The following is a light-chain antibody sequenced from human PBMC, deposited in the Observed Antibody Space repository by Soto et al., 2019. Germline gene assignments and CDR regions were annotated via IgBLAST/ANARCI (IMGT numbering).Light chain of an antibody. J-gene: IGLJ2*01. Sequence: QSALTQPPSASGSPGQSVTISYTGTSSDVGGYNYVSWYQHHPGKGPKLMIYEVTKRTSGVPDRFSGSKSGNTASLTVSGLQAEDEADYYCSSFAGSNTVFGGGTKLTVL. CDR1: SSDVGGYNY. CDR3: SSFAGSNTV. V-gene: IGLV2-8*01. CDR2: EVT.